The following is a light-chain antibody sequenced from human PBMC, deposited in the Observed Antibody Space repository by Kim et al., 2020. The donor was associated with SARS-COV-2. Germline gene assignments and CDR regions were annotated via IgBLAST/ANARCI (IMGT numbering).Light chain of an antibody. J-gene: IGLJ2*01. V-gene: IGLV3-19*01. CDR2: AKN. CDR1: SLRSYY. CDR3: NSRDTNDNVV. Sequence: SSELTQDPAVSVALGQTVRITCQGDSLRSYYATWYQQKPGQAPILLIYAKNNRPSGIPDRFSGSSSGNTASLTITGAQADDEADYYCNSRDTNDNVVFGG.